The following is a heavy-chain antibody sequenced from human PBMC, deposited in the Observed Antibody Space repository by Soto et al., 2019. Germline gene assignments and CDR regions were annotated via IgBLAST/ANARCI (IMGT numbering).Heavy chain of an antibody. CDR3: ARAGGLGAVAADY. J-gene: IGHJ4*02. Sequence: QLQLQESGSGLVKPSQTLSLTCAVSGGSISSGGYSWSWIRQPPGKGLEWIGYIYHSGSTYYNPSLKSRLTISVDRSKNQFPLKLSSVPAADTAVYYCARAGGLGAVAADYWGQGTLVTVSS. CDR2: IYHSGST. D-gene: IGHD6-19*01. CDR1: GGSISSGGYS. V-gene: IGHV4-30-2*01.